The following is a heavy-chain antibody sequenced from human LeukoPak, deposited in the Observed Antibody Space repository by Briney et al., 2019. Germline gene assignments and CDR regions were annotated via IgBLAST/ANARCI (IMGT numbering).Heavy chain of an antibody. D-gene: IGHD7-27*01. CDR1: GFTFASYA. CDR3: ARDLGITY. J-gene: IGHJ4*02. V-gene: IGHV3-23*01. Sequence: GGSLRLSCAGSGFTFASYAMAWVRQAPGKGLEWVSAISGSGDRTFNAESDKGRFSVSRDNSKNTLYLQMNSLRAEDTAVYYCARDLGITYWGQGTLVTVSS. CDR2: ISGSGDRT.